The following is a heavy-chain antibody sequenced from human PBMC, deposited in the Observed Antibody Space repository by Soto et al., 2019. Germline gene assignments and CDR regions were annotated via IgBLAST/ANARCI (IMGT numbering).Heavy chain of an antibody. D-gene: IGHD3-22*01. V-gene: IGHV1-69*13. CDR1: GYTFTSYG. CDR3: ARDRMVYYDSNGYFDY. Sequence: ASVKVSCKASGYTFTSYGISWVRQAPGQGLEWMGGISAIYGKANYAQKFQGRVTITADESTSTAYMELSSLRSEDTAVYYCARDRMVYYDSNGYFDYWGQGTLVTVSS. CDR2: ISAIYGKA. J-gene: IGHJ4*02.